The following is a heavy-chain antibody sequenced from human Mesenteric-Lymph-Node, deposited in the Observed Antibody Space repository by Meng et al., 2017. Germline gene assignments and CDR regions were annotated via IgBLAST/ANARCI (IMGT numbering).Heavy chain of an antibody. CDR1: GGSISSGDYY. CDR2: IYYSGST. V-gene: IGHV4-30-4*01. Sequence: QVPPHESGPGLVMPPHTLCLTCTVSGGSISSGDYYWSWIRQPPGKGLEWIGYIYYSGSTYYNPSLKSRVTISVDTSKNQFSLKLSSVTAADTAVYYCARDRTTGRYFDYWGQGTLVTVSS. J-gene: IGHJ4*02. CDR3: ARDRTTGRYFDY. D-gene: IGHD4-11*01.